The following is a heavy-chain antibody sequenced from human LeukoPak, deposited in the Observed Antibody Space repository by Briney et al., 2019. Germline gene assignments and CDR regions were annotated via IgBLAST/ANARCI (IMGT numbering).Heavy chain of an antibody. D-gene: IGHD6-19*01. Sequence: ASVKVSCKASGGTFSSYAISWVRHAPGQGLEWMGRIIPILGIANYAQKFQGRVTITPDKSTSTAYMELSSLRSEDTVVYYCARAPQTIAVAGSAFDYWGQGTLVTVSS. CDR1: GGTFSSYA. J-gene: IGHJ4*02. V-gene: IGHV1-69*04. CDR3: ARAPQTIAVAGSAFDY. CDR2: IIPILGIA.